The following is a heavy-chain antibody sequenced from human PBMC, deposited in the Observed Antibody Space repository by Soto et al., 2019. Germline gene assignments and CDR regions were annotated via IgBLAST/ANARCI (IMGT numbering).Heavy chain of an antibody. Sequence: QVQLVQSGAEVKKPGSSVKVSCKASGGTFSSYAISWVRQAPGQGLEWMGGIIPIFGTANYAQKFQGRVTITADESTSTAYMELSSLRSEDTAVYYCARVPGGTYDYGDYGDWFDPWGQGTLVTVSS. CDR3: ARVPGGTYDYGDYGDWFDP. D-gene: IGHD4-17*01. J-gene: IGHJ5*02. V-gene: IGHV1-69*12. CDR1: GGTFSSYA. CDR2: IIPIFGTA.